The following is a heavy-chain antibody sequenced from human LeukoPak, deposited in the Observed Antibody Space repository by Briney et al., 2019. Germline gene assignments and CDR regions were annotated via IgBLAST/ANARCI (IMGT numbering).Heavy chain of an antibody. Sequence: PGGSLRLSCAASGFTFSSYGMHWVRQAPGKGLEWVAVISYDGSNKYYADSVKGRFTISRDNSKNTLYLQMNSLRAEDTAVYYCAKNAAGSSSWYYDYWGQGTLVAVSS. CDR1: GFTFSSYG. V-gene: IGHV3-30*18. D-gene: IGHD6-13*01. CDR2: ISYDGSNK. CDR3: AKNAAGSSSWYYDY. J-gene: IGHJ4*02.